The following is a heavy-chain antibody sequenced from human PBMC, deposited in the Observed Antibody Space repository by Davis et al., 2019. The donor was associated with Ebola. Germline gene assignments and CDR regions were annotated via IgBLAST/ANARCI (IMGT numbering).Heavy chain of an antibody. CDR2: ISNRGNII. V-gene: IGHV3-11*01. CDR1: GFIFGDYY. J-gene: IGHJ5*02. Sequence: SLKISCTASGFIFGDYYMTWVRQAPGRGLECVSYISNRGNIIHNADSVKGRFTISRDNAENSVYLQMNSLRVEDTAVYFCARGGSTVSGWFDPWGQGTLVTVSS. CDR3: ARGGSTVSGWFDP. D-gene: IGHD3-10*01.